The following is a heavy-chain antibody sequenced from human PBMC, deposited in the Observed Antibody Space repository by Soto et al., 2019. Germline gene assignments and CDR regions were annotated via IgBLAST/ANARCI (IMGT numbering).Heavy chain of an antibody. CDR1: GFTFSDYA. CDR3: AKDRYYNSGSYDY. CDR2: ISARGDST. J-gene: IGHJ4*02. Sequence: GGSLSLSCAASGFTFSDYAMSWVRQAPGKGLEWVSGISARGDSTYYADSVKGRFTISRDKSKNTLYLQINSLRAEDTAIYYCAKDRYYNSGSYDYWGQGTLVTVSS. V-gene: IGHV3-23*01. D-gene: IGHD3-10*01.